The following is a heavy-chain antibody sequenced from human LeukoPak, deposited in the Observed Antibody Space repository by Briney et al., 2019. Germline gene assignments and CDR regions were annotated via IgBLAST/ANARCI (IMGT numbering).Heavy chain of an antibody. Sequence: SETLSLTCTVSGGSVSSDSYYWSWIRQPPGKGLEWIGHISYSGTTNYNPSLKSRVIISIAISQNQFSLKLSSVTAADTAVYYCAGAPNPTFFDYWGQGPLATVSS. CDR2: ISYSGTT. CDR1: GGSVSSDSYY. CDR3: AGAPNPTFFDY. V-gene: IGHV4-61*01. J-gene: IGHJ4*02.